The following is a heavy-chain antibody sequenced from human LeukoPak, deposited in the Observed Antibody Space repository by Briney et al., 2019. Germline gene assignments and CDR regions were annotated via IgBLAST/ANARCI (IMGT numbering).Heavy chain of an antibody. J-gene: IGHJ4*02. Sequence: PGGSLRLSCAASGFTFKTYAMTWVRQAPWKGLELVSSINGGDTGAYYADSVKGRFTISRDNSKNTLYLQMSSLRAEDTAVYYCAKGLYYYYGSGSYTLDFWGQGTQVTVSS. D-gene: IGHD3-10*01. V-gene: IGHV3-23*01. CDR2: INGGDTGA. CDR1: GFTFKTYA. CDR3: AKGLYYYYGSGSYTLDF.